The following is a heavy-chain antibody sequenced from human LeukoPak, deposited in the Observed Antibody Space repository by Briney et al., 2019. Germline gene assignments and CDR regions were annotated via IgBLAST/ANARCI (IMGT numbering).Heavy chain of an antibody. D-gene: IGHD3-16*02. CDR3: ARRSPEGVVTI. CDR2: IYYSGST. CDR1: GGSISSYY. Sequence: SETLSLTCTVSGGSISSYYWSWIRQPPGKGLEWIGYIYYSGSTNYNPSLKNRVTISLDTSKNQFSLKLSSVTAADTAVYYCARRSPEGVVTIWGQGTLVTVSS. J-gene: IGHJ4*02. V-gene: IGHV4-59*08.